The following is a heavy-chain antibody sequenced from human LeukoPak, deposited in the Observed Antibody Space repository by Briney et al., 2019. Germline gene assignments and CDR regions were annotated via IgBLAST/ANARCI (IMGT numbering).Heavy chain of an antibody. Sequence: PGRSLRLSCAASGFTFDDYAMHWVRQAPGKGLEWVSGISWNSGSIGYADSVKGRFTISRDNAKNSLYLQMNSLRAEDTAVYYCARPTFYYGSGSLDYWGQGTLVTVSS. CDR3: ARPTFYYGSGSLDY. CDR2: ISWNSGSI. D-gene: IGHD3-10*01. V-gene: IGHV3-9*01. J-gene: IGHJ4*02. CDR1: GFTFDDYA.